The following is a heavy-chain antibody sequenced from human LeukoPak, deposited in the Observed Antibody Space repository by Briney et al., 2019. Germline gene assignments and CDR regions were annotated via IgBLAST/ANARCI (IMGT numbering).Heavy chain of an antibody. CDR3: ARGATISETGYFDF. D-gene: IGHD5-24*01. CDR1: GGSFTRYY. Sequence: SETLSLTCAVYGGSFTRYYWSWIRQSPGKGLQWIAEIDHRGDTNYNPSVKSRVTISVDTSKNQFSLKVRSLSAADTAVYYCARGATISETGYFDFWGQGTLVTVSS. V-gene: IGHV4-34*01. J-gene: IGHJ4*03. CDR2: IDHRGDT.